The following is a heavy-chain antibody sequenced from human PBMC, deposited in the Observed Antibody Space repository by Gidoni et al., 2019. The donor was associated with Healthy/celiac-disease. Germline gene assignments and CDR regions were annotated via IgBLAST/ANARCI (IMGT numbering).Heavy chain of an antibody. CDR2: INHSGST. D-gene: IGHD6-13*01. Sequence: QVQLQQWGAGLFQPSATLSLTCAVDGGSFSGYYWSWIRQPTGKGLEWIGEINHSGSTNYNPSLKSLVTISVETYKNQFSLKLSSVTAADTAVYYCARGQGSSWSKLDWFDPWGQGTLVTVS. CDR1: GGSFSGYY. CDR3: ARGQGSSWSKLDWFDP. V-gene: IGHV4-34*01. J-gene: IGHJ5*02.